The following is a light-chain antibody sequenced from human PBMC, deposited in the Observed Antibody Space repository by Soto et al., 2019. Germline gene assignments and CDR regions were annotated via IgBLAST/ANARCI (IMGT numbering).Light chain of an antibody. CDR3: SSYTSSSVV. V-gene: IGLV2-14*01. CDR2: EVS. CDR1: SSDVGGYNY. Sequence: QSALTQPASVSGSPGQSITISCTGTSSDVGGYNYVSLYQQHPGKAPKLMIYEVSNRPSGVSNRFSGSKSGHTASLTISGLQAEDEADYYCSSYTSSSVVFGGGTKLTVL. J-gene: IGLJ2*01.